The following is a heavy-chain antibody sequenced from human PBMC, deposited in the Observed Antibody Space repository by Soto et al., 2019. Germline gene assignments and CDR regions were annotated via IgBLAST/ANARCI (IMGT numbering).Heavy chain of an antibody. V-gene: IGHV4-59*01. D-gene: IGHD6-13*01. CDR2: IYYSGST. CDR1: GGSISSYY. CDR3: ARAPAPLYRRSWYSFDY. J-gene: IGHJ4*02. Sequence: SETLSLTCTVSGGSISSYYWSWIRQPPGKGLEWIGYIYYSGSTNYNPSLKSRVTISVDTSKNQFSLKLSSVTAADTAVYYCARAPAPLYRRSWYSFDYWGQGTLLTVS.